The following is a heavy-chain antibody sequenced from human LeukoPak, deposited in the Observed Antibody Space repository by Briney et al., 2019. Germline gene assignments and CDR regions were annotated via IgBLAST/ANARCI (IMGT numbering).Heavy chain of an antibody. CDR3: ARGPHPDCSGGSCYSWYWFDP. V-gene: IGHV3-48*03. J-gene: IGHJ5*02. CDR1: GFTFSSYE. Sequence: PGGSLRLSCAASGFTFSSYEMNWVRQAPGKGLEWVSYISSSGSTIYYADSVKGRFTISRDNAKNSLYLHMNSLRAEDTAVYYCARGPHPDCSGGSCYSWYWFDPWGQGTLVTVSS. CDR2: ISSSGSTI. D-gene: IGHD2-15*01.